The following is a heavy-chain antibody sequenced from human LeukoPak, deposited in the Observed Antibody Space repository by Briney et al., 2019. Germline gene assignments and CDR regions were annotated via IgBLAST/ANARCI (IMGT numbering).Heavy chain of an antibody. CDR2: ISYDGSNK. J-gene: IGHJ4*02. CDR1: GFTFSSYW. D-gene: IGHD3-3*01. V-gene: IGHV3-30*18. CDR3: AKDGDFDY. Sequence: GGSLRLSCAASGFTFSSYWMHWVRQAPGKGLEWVAVISYDGSNKYYADSVKGRFTISRDNSKNTLYLQMNSLRAEDTAVYYCAKDGDFDYWGQGTLVTVSS.